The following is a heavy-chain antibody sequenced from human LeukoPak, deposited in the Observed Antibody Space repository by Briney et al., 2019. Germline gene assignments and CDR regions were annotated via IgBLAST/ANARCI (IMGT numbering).Heavy chain of an antibody. CDR1: GGSISSGGYY. V-gene: IGHV4-31*03. CDR3: ARVGGISGLDY. J-gene: IGHJ4*02. CDR2: ISYSGNT. Sequence: SQTLSLTCTVSGGSISSGGYYWSWIRQHPGKGLEWIGYISYSGNTYYNPSLKSRITMSVDTSKNQFSLNLSSVTAADTAVYYCARVGGISGLDYWGQGTLLTVSS. D-gene: IGHD3-10*01.